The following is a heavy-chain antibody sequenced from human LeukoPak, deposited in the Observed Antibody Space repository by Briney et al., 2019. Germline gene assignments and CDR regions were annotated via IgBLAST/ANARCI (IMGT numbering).Heavy chain of an antibody. CDR3: ASRTFNCGGDCFLDY. V-gene: IGHV3-21*01. CDR2: ISSSSSYI. J-gene: IGHJ4*02. CDR1: GGSFSGYY. D-gene: IGHD2-21*02. Sequence: PSETLSLTCAVYGGSFSGYYWSWIRQPPGKGPEWVSSISSSSSYIYYADSVKGRFTISRDNAKNSLYLQMNSLRAEDTAVYYCASRTFNCGGDCFLDYWGQGTLVTVSS.